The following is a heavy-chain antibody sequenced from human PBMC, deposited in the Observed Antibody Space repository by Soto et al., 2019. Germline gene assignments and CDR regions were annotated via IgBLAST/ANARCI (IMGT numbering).Heavy chain of an antibody. Sequence: ASVNVSCKAYGYTFTRYQMHWVRQAPGQGLEWMGIIDPSGGSISYAQKFQGRVTMTRDTSTSTVYMELSSLRSENTAVYYCAMSYCSNGVCYTGSYYYYATDFWGQGTTVTVSS. CDR3: AMSYCSNGVCYTGSYYYYATDF. D-gene: IGHD2-8*01. J-gene: IGHJ6*02. CDR1: GYTFTRYQ. V-gene: IGHV1-46*01. CDR2: IDPSGGSI.